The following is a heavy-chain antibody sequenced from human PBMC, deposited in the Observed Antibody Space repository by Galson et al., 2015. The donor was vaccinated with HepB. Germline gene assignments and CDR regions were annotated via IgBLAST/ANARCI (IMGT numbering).Heavy chain of an antibody. CDR2: INADGSST. CDR1: GFTFSPYW. CDR3: VRDGDIGDYALDY. V-gene: IGHV3-74*01. Sequence: SLRLSCAASGFTFSPYWMHWVRQVPGKGLVWVSRINADGSSTTCADSVKGRFTISRDNAKNTLYLEMNSLRAEDTGVYYCVRDGDIGDYALDYWGPGILVTVSS. J-gene: IGHJ4*02. D-gene: IGHD4-17*01.